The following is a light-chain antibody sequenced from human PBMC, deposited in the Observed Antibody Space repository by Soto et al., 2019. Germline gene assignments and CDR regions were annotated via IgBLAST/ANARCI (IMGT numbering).Light chain of an antibody. CDR2: SAS. V-gene: IGKV1-8*01. CDR1: QTISSW. CDR3: QQLNSYPQT. J-gene: IGKJ5*01. Sequence: AIRMTQSPSSLSASTGDRVTITCRASQTISSWLAWYQQKPGKPPKLLVYSASTLQSGVPSRFSGSGSGPDFTLTISSLQPEDSATYFCQQLNSYPQTFGQGTRLEIK.